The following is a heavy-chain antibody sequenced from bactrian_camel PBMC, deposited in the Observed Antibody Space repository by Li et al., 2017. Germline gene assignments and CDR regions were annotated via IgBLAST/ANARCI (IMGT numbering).Heavy chain of an antibody. Sequence: DVQLVESGGDSVQAGGSLRLSCLTSGYTYGSGPMSWFRQAPGKEREGVATIYTADGITYYADSVRGRFIISRDNDKNTLSLQMDHPEPEDTGMYYCAADLASGAYCFSSDRIAWGQGTQVTVS. CDR1: GYTYGSGP. D-gene: IGHD2*01. CDR3: AADLASGAYCFSSDRIA. V-gene: IGHV3S31*01. CDR2: IYTADGIT. J-gene: IGHJ6*01.